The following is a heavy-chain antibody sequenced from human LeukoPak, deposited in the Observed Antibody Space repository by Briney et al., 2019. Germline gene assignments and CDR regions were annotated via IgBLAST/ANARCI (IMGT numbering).Heavy chain of an antibody. CDR1: GFTVSNNY. CDR3: ASGGTGARKFYSDPFHY. CDR2: LYSAGAT. Sequence: PGGSLRLSCAASGFTVSNNYMSWVRQAPGRGLEWVSILYSAGATYYTDSVRGRFTISRDSSKNTVCLQMNSLRAEDTAVYYCASGGTGARKFYSDPFHYWGQGTLVTVSS. J-gene: IGHJ4*02. D-gene: IGHD2-15*01. V-gene: IGHV3-53*01.